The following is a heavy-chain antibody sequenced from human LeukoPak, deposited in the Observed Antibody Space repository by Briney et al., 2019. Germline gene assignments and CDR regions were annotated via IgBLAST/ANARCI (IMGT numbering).Heavy chain of an antibody. V-gene: IGHV1-2*02. D-gene: IGHD4-17*01. J-gene: IGHJ4*02. CDR1: GYTFTGYY. Sequence: GASVKVSCKASGYTFTGYYMHWVRQAPGQGLEWMGWINPNSGGTNYAQKFQGRVTMTRDASISTAYMELSRLRSDDTAVYYCARVSTAGYGDYALGYWGQGTLVTVSS. CDR2: INPNSGGT. CDR3: ARVSTAGYGDYALGY.